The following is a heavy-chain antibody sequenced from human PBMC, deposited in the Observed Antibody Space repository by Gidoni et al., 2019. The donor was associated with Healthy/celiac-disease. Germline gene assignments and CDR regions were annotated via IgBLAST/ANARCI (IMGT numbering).Heavy chain of an antibody. CDR2: SSSSGSTI. CDR3: AGRYDYGDYVRWFDP. D-gene: IGHD4-17*01. Sequence: QVQLVVSGGGLVKPGGSLRLSCAASGFTFSDYYMSWSRQAPGKGLEWVSYSSSSGSTIYYADSVKGRFTISRDNAKNSLYLQMNSLRAEDTAVYYCAGRYDYGDYVRWFDPWGQGTLVTVSS. V-gene: IGHV3-11*01. CDR1: GFTFSDYY. J-gene: IGHJ5*02.